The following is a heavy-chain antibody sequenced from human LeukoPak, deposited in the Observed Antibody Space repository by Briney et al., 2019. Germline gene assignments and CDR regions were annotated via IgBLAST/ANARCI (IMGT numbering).Heavy chain of an antibody. V-gene: IGHV7-4-1*02. D-gene: IGHD3-3*01. CDR2: INTNTGNP. Sequence: SVKVSCKASGYTYTNYAMNGVRQAPGKGLEGMGWINTNTGNPTYAQGFTGRSVFSLDTSVSTTYLQISILKPEATAVYYCARGERIFGVVGDMDVWGKGTTVTVSS. CDR3: ARGERIFGVVGDMDV. CDR1: GYTYTNYA. J-gene: IGHJ6*03.